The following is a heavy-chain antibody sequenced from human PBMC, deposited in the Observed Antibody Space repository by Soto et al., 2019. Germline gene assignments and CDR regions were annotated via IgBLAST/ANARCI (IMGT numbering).Heavy chain of an antibody. CDR2: ITPIFGAA. CDR1: GGAFRSYT. Sequence: QVQLVQSGAEVKKPGSSVKVSCKASGGAFRSYTISWVRQAPGQGLEWMGGITPIFGAANYAQKFEGRVTISADKSTTTAYMELSILTSEDAAVYYCARDEIAVANRVGMDVWGQGSTVIVSS. J-gene: IGHJ6*02. V-gene: IGHV1-69*06. CDR3: ARDEIAVANRVGMDV. D-gene: IGHD6-19*01.